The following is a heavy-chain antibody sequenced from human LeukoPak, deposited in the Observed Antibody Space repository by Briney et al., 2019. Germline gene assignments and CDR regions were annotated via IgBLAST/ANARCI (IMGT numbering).Heavy chain of an antibody. Sequence: GGSLRLSCAASGFTFSSYSMNWVRQAPGKGLEWVSSISSSSSYIYYADSVKDRFTISRDNAKNSLYLQMNSLRAEDTAVYYCARDRGYCSSTSCYTEIDYWGQGTLDTVSS. CDR1: GFTFSSYS. D-gene: IGHD2-2*02. V-gene: IGHV3-21*01. J-gene: IGHJ4*02. CDR2: ISSSSSYI. CDR3: ARDRGYCSSTSCYTEIDY.